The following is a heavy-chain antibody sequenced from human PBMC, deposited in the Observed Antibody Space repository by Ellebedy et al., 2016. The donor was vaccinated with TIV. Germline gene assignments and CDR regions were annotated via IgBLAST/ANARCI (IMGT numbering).Heavy chain of an antibody. J-gene: IGHJ4*02. D-gene: IGHD1-26*01. CDR3: AREGADPLGGYYYFDY. V-gene: IGHV3-66*01. Sequence: PGGSLRLSCAVSGFTVSSNYMSWVRQAPGKGLEWVSIIYSGGTTYQADSVKGRFTISRDNSKNTLYLQMNSLRAEDTAVYYCAREGADPLGGYYYFDYWGQGTLVTVSS. CDR2: IYSGGTT. CDR1: GFTVSSNY.